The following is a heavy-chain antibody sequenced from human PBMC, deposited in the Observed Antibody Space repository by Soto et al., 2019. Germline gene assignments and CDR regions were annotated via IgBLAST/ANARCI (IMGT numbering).Heavy chain of an antibody. D-gene: IGHD1-1*01. Sequence: QVQLVESGGGVVQPGRSLRLSCAASGFTFDDYSMHWVRQAPGKGLEWVALISYDGGTTYYGDSVKGRFTISRDDSKNPLFLQMNSLRSEDTAVYYCARPHIKSAWNDGFDIWGQGTMVTVSS. CDR2: ISYDGGTT. CDR1: GFTFDDYS. J-gene: IGHJ3*02. CDR3: ARPHIKSAWNDGFDI. V-gene: IGHV3-30-3*01.